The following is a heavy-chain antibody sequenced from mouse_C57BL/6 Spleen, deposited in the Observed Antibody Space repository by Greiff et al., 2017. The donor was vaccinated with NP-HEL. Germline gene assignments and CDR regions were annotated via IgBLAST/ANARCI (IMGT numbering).Heavy chain of an antibody. CDR2: IHPNSGST. D-gene: IGHD2-3*01. V-gene: IGHV1-64*01. Sequence: QVHVKQSGAELVKPGASVKLSCKASGYTFTSYWMHWVKQRPGQGLEWIGMIHPNSGSTNYNEKFKSKATLTVDKSSSTAYMQLSSLTSEDSAVYYCAKAIYDGYWDYAMDYWGQGTSVTVSS. CDR3: AKAIYDGYWDYAMDY. CDR1: GYTFTSYW. J-gene: IGHJ4*01.